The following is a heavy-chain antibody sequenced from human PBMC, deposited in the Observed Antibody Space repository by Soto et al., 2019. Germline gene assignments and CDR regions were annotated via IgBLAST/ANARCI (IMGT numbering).Heavy chain of an antibody. Sequence: EVQLVESGGGLVQPGESLRHSCAASGFTFDYYWMHWVRQAPGKGLVWVSRVHSDGTTTTYADSVKGRFTISRDNARNTVSLQMSSLRAEDTAIYYCARGDRGGFDLWGHGTVVTVSS. V-gene: IGHV3-74*01. CDR3: ARGDRGGFDL. CDR2: VHSDGTTT. J-gene: IGHJ3*01. D-gene: IGHD3-10*01. CDR1: GFTFDYYW.